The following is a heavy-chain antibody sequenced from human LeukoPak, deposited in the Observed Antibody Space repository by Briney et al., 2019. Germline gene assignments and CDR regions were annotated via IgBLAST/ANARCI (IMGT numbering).Heavy chain of an antibody. J-gene: IGHJ3*02. CDR2: ISGSGSRT. D-gene: IGHD1/OR15-1a*01. V-gene: IGHV3-23*01. CDR3: AGNIALDAFDI. CDR1: GFTFSDYT. Sequence: QPGGSLRLSCAASGFTFSDYTMSWVRQAPGKGLEWVSTISGSGSRTYHVDSVKGRFTISRDNSKNTLYLQMNSLRAEDTAVYYCAGNIALDAFDIWGQGTMVTVSS.